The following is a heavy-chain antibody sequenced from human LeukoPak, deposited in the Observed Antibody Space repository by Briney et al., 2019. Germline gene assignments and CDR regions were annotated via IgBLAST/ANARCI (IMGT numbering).Heavy chain of an antibody. CDR2: ISYDGSNK. Sequence: GGSLRLSCAASGFTFSSYGMHWVRQAPGKGLEWVAVISYDGSNKYYADSVKGRFTISRDNSKNTLYLQMNSLRAEDTAVYYCAKTVTTYANYYYYGMDVWGQGTTVTVSS. D-gene: IGHD4-17*01. J-gene: IGHJ6*02. CDR3: AKTVTTYANYYYYGMDV. V-gene: IGHV3-30*18. CDR1: GFTFSSYG.